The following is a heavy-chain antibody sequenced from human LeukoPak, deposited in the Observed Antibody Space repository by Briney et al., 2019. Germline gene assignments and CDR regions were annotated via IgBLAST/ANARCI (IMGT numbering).Heavy chain of an antibody. J-gene: IGHJ4*02. D-gene: IGHD3-10*01. CDR2: IWYDGSNK. CDR3: ASIARDGSGSFDY. CDR1: GFTFSSYG. Sequence: GGSLRLSCAASGFTFSSYGMHWVRQAPGKGLEWVAVIWYDGSNKYYADSVRGRFTISRDNSKNTLYPQMNSLRAEDTAVYYCASIARDGSGSFDYWGQGTLVTVSS. V-gene: IGHV3-33*08.